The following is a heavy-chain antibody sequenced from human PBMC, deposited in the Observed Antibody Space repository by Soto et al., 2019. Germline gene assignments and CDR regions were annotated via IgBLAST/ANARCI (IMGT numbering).Heavy chain of an antibody. Sequence: SVKVSCKASGGTXSSYAISWVRQAPGQGLEWMGGIIPIFGTANYAQKFQGRVTITADESTSTAYMELSSLRSEDTAVYYCARDSGAAGTGSPFDYWGQGTLVTVSS. CDR2: IIPIFGTA. J-gene: IGHJ4*02. D-gene: IGHD6-13*01. V-gene: IGHV1-69*13. CDR3: ARDSGAAGTGSPFDY. CDR1: GGTXSSYA.